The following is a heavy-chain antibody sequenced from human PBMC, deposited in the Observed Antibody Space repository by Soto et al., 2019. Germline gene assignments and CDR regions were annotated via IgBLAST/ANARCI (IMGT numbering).Heavy chain of an antibody. D-gene: IGHD5-12*01. CDR3: ARLYTGYEAFDY. J-gene: IGHJ4*02. CDR2: IYYSGST. V-gene: IGHV4-30-4*01. CDR1: GGSINSGDYY. Sequence: PSETLSLTCSVSGGSINSGDYYWSWIRQSPGKGLEWIGYIYYSGSTYYNPSLKSRSTISIDTSKNQFFLDVDSVTAADTAVYYCARLYTGYEAFDYRGQGTLVTVSS.